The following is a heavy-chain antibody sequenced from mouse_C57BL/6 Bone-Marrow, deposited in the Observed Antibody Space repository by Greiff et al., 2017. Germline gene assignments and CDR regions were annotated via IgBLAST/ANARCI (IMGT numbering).Heavy chain of an antibody. CDR1: GYSFTGYF. CDR3: ARERPIYYGNRYAMDY. D-gene: IGHD2-1*01. V-gene: IGHV1-20*01. Sequence: EVKLQESGPELVKPGDSVKISCKASGYSFTGYFMNWVMQSHGKSLEWIGRINPYNGDTFYNQKFKGKATLTVDKSSSTAHMELRSLKSEDSAVYYCARERPIYYGNRYAMDYWGQGTSVTVSS. CDR2: INPYNGDT. J-gene: IGHJ4*01.